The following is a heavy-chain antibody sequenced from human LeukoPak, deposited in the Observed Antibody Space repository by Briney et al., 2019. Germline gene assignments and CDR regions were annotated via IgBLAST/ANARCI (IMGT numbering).Heavy chain of an antibody. D-gene: IGHD1-1*01. CDR1: GFTFSSYS. CDR2: ISTGSGYI. J-gene: IGHJ4*02. CDR3: ARDEGTM. Sequence: GGSLRLSCAASGFTFSSYSMNWVRQAPGKGLEWVSSISTGSGYIYYADSVKGRFTISRDNAKNSLYLQMNSLRVEDTAVYYCARDEGTMWGQGTLVTVSS. V-gene: IGHV3-21*01.